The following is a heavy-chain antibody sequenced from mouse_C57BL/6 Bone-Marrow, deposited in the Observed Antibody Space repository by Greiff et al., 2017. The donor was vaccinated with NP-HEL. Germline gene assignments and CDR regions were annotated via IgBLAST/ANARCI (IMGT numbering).Heavy chain of an antibody. CDR3: TRLRWLHAWFAY. J-gene: IGHJ3*01. CDR1: GYTFTDYE. CDR2: IDPETGGT. V-gene: IGHV1-15*01. Sequence: VQLQQSGAELVRPGASVTLSCKASGYTFTDYEMHWVKQTPVHGLEWIGAIDPETGGTAYNQKFKGKAILTADKSSSTAYMELRSLTSEDSAVYYCTRLRWLHAWFAYWGQGTLVTDSA. D-gene: IGHD2-3*01.